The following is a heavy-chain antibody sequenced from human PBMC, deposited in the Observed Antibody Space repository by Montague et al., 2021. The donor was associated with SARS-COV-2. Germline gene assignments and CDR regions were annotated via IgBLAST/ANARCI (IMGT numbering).Heavy chain of an antibody. Sequence: SLGLSCAASGFTFSSYAMHWVRQAPGKGLEWVAVISYDGSNKYYADSVKGRFTISRDNSKNTLYLQMNSLRAEDTAVYYCARGVLRYFDWLFPTFDYWGQGTLVTVSS. V-gene: IGHV3-30-3*01. CDR1: GFTFSSYA. CDR2: ISYDGSNK. D-gene: IGHD3-9*01. J-gene: IGHJ4*02. CDR3: ARGVLRYFDWLFPTFDY.